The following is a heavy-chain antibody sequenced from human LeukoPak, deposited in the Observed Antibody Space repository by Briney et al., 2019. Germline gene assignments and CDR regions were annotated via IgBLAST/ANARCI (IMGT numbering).Heavy chain of an antibody. CDR1: GFIFSSYG. Sequence: GGSLRLSCAASGFIFSSYGMYWVRQAPGKGLEWVASIGVVSDYVYYPDSLKGRFTIFRDNPKNSLYLQIDSLRDEDTAVYYCAKEIGRRYSVDVWGQGTTVVVSS. CDR3: AKEIGRRYSVDV. D-gene: IGHD2-21*01. CDR2: IGVVSDYV. J-gene: IGHJ6*02. V-gene: IGHV3-21*01.